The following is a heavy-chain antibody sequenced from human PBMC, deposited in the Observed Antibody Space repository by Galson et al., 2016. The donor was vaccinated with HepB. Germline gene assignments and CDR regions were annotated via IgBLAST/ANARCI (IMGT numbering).Heavy chain of an antibody. CDR3: NKAIPKSPSHYYYGMDV. J-gene: IGHJ6*02. D-gene: IGHD2-2*02. V-gene: IGHV3-73*01. CDR1: DFTFSGST. Sequence: SLRLSCAASDFTFSGSTMHWVRQASGKGLEWVGRIRSKANNYATTYAASVKGRFTISRDDSKNTAYLQMNSLKPEDTAVYYCNKAIPKSPSHYYYGMDVWGQGTTVTVSS. CDR2: IRSKANNYAT.